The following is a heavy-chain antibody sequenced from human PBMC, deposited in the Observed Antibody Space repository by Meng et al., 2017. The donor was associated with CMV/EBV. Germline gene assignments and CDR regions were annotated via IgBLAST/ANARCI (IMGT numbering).Heavy chain of an antibody. CDR2: ISSSGSTI. V-gene: IGHV3-48*03. CDR1: GFTFSSYE. CDR3: VRDNGVPAAPSFYYYYYYGMDV. Sequence: GGSLKISCAASGFTFSSYEMNWVRQAPGKGLEWVSYISSSGSTIYYADSVKGRFTISRDNAKNSLYLQMNSLRAEDTAVYYCVRDNGVPAAPSFYYYYYYGMDVWGQGTTVTVSS. D-gene: IGHD2-2*01. J-gene: IGHJ6*02.